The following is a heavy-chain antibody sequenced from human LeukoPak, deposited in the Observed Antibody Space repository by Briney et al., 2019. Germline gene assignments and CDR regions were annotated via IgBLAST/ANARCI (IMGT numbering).Heavy chain of an antibody. J-gene: IGHJ4*02. CDR2: IYHSGST. CDR1: GGSISSGGYS. V-gene: IGHV4-30-2*01. CDR3: ARESQQPDWGLDY. D-gene: IGHD6-13*01. Sequence: SQTLSLTCAVSGGSISSGGYSWSWIRQPPGKGLEWIGYIYHSGSTYYNPPLKSRVTISVDRSKNQFSLKLSSVTAADTAVYYCARESQQPDWGLDYWGQGTLVTVSS.